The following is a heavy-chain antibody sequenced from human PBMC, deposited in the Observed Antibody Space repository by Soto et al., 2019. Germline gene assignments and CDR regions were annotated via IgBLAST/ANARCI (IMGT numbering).Heavy chain of an antibody. Sequence: QVQLVESGGGVVQPGRSLRLSCAASGFAFSSYGMHWVRQAPGKGLEWVAVIWYDGSNKYYADSVKGRFTISRDNSKNTLYLQVNSLRDEDTAVYYCARPRKGWYRRDAFDIWGQGTMVTVSS. CDR1: GFAFSSYG. CDR3: ARPRKGWYRRDAFDI. V-gene: IGHV3-33*01. J-gene: IGHJ3*02. CDR2: IWYDGSNK. D-gene: IGHD6-19*01.